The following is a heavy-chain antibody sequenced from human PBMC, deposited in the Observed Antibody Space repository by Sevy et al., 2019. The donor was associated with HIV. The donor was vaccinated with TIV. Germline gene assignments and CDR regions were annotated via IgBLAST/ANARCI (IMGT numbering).Heavy chain of an antibody. V-gene: IGHV3-48*01. Sequence: GGSLRLSCAASGFTFSSYSMNWVRQAPGKGLEWVSYISSSSTIYYADSVKGRFTISRDNAKNSLYLQMNSLRAEDTAVYYCARDDIVANNYYYYYYMDVWGKGTTVTVSS. D-gene: IGHD2-15*01. CDR2: ISSSSTI. CDR1: GFTFSSYS. CDR3: ARDDIVANNYYYYYYMDV. J-gene: IGHJ6*03.